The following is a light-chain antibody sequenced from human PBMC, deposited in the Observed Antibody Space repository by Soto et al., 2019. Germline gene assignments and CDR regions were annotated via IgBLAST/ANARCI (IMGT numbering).Light chain of an antibody. CDR3: CSYADSNTWL. Sequence: QSVLTQPASVSGSPGQSITISCTGTSSDVGSYNLVSWYQHHPGKAPKLMIYEGSKRPSGVSNRFSGSKSGNTASLTISGLQAEDEADYYCCSYADSNTWLFGGGTKVTVL. J-gene: IGLJ2*01. CDR2: EGS. CDR1: SSDVGSYNL. V-gene: IGLV2-23*01.